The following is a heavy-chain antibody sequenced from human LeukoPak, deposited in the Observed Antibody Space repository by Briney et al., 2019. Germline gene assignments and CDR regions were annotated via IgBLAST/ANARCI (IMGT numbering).Heavy chain of an antibody. CDR1: GGLNNKNYYN. V-gene: IGHV4-39*02. CDR3: ARIVNSVTSSHYYYGMHV. Sequence: KPSGTLTLICTVSGGLNNKNYYNWGWVRQPPGGGLGWVGTIYFSGTTYYNPSLKSRVTISVDTPNNHFSLNHSSVTDADTAVYYCARIVNSVTSSHYYYGMHVWGQGTTVTVSS. J-gene: IGHJ6*02. D-gene: IGHD4-17*01. CDR2: IYFSGTT.